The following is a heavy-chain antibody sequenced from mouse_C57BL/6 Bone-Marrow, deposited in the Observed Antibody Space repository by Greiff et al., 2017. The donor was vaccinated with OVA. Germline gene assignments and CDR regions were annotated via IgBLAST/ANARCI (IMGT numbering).Heavy chain of an antibody. V-gene: IGHV5-17*01. CDR3: ARFDDGYYKGYFDV. J-gene: IGHJ1*03. CDR2: ISSGSSTI. Sequence: DVHLVESGGGLVKPGGSLKLSCAASGFTFSDYGMHWVRQAPEKGLEWVAYISSGSSTIYYADTVKGRFTISRDTAKNTLFLQMTSLRSEDTAMYYCARFDDGYYKGYFDVWGTGTTVTVSS. CDR1: GFTFSDYG. D-gene: IGHD2-3*01.